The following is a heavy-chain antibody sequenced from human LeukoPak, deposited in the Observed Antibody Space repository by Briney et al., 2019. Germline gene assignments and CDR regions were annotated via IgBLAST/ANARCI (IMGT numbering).Heavy chain of an antibody. J-gene: IGHJ4*02. Sequence: SETLSLTCAVSGYSISNGYYWAWIRQPPGKGLEWIATIFHSGTTYYNPSLKSRVTISVDTSENQFSLRLSSVTAADTAVYFCAREDREAVLFGYWGQGTLVTVSS. D-gene: IGHD3-10*01. CDR2: IFHSGTT. CDR3: AREDREAVLFGY. CDR1: GYSISNGYY. V-gene: IGHV4-38-2*02.